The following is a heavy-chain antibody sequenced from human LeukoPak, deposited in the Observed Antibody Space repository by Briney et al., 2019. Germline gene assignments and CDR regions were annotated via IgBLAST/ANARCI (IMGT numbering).Heavy chain of an antibody. D-gene: IGHD2-2*01. CDR3: ARYTAVEPTAPLYIFDI. Sequence: PSETLSLTCTVSGGSISSYYWSWIRQPPGKGLEWIGYIYYSGSTNYNPSLKSRVTISVDTSKNQFSLKLSSVTAADTAVYYCARYTAVEPTAPLYIFDIWGPGTMITVSS. J-gene: IGHJ3*02. CDR2: IYYSGST. V-gene: IGHV4-59*01. CDR1: GGSISSYY.